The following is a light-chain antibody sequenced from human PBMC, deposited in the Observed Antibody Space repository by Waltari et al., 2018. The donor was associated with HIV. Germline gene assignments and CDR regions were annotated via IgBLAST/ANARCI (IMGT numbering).Light chain of an antibody. J-gene: IGLJ2*01. CDR3: SSYAGGNNLV. Sequence: QSALTQPPSASGSPGQSVTISCTGTSSDVGGYNFVSWYQQHPGKAPKLMIFEVTKRPSGVPARFSGSKTGNTASLTVSGLRADDEADYYCSSYAGGNNLVFGGGTKLTVL. CDR2: EVT. V-gene: IGLV2-8*01. CDR1: SSDVGGYNF.